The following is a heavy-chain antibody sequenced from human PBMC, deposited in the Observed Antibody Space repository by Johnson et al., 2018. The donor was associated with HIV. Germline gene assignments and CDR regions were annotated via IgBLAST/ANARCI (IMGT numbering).Heavy chain of an antibody. CDR2: ISYDGSNK. Sequence: QVQLVESGGGLVQPGRSLRLSCAASGFTFSSYAMHWVRQAPGKGLEWVAVISYDGSNKYYADSVKGRFTISRDNSKNTLYLQMNSLSAEDTAVYYCAIIAVAVSGDAFDIWGQGTMVTVSS. V-gene: IGHV3-30*04. CDR3: AIIAVAVSGDAFDI. D-gene: IGHD6-19*01. J-gene: IGHJ3*02. CDR1: GFTFSSYA.